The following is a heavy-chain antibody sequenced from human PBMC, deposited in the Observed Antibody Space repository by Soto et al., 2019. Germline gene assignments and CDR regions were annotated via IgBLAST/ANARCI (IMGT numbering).Heavy chain of an antibody. CDR1: GGSISSYY. CDR2: IYYSGST. D-gene: IGHD2-15*01. Sequence: QVQLQESGPGLVKPSETLSLTCTVSGGSISSYYWSWIRQPPGKGLEWIGYIYYSGSTNYNPSLKSRVTISVDTSKNQFSLKLSSVTAADTAVYYCARRANCSGGSCRWYYFDYWGQGTLVTVSS. V-gene: IGHV4-59*01. J-gene: IGHJ4*02. CDR3: ARRANCSGGSCRWYYFDY.